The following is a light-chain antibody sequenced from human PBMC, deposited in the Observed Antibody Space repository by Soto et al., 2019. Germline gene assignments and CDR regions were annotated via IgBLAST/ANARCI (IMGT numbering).Light chain of an antibody. J-gene: IGKJ3*01. Sequence: EIVLTQSPGTLSLSPGEGATVSCRVSQSINSKSLVWYQRKFGQAPRLLIYNTSTRATGIPDRFRGSGSATAFTLSISGLQPEVFAAYYCQHYGGSFIFGHGTKVDFK. CDR2: NTS. CDR3: QHYGGSFI. V-gene: IGKV3-20*01. CDR1: QSINSKS.